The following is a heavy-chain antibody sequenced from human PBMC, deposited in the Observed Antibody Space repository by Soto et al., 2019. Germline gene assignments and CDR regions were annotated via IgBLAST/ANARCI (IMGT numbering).Heavy chain of an antibody. D-gene: IGHD3-22*01. CDR1: GGSISSYY. Sequence: NPSETLSLTCTVSGGSISSYYWSWIRQPAGKGLEWIGRIYTSGSTNYNPSLKSRVTMSVDTSKNQFSLKLSSVTAADTAVYYCARDSQPYYYDSSGYCPWGQGTLVTVSS. V-gene: IGHV4-4*07. CDR3: ARDSQPYYYDSSGYCP. J-gene: IGHJ5*02. CDR2: IYTSGST.